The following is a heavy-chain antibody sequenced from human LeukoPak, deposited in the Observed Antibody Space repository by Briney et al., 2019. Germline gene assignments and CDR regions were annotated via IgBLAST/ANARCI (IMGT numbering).Heavy chain of an antibody. D-gene: IGHD5-24*01. CDR1: GFTVSSSY. V-gene: IGHV3-7*01. J-gene: IGHJ4*02. CDR2: IKQDGSET. Sequence: PGGSLRLSCTGSGFTVSSSYMSWVRRAPGKGLEWVANIKQDGSETYYVDSVKGRFTISRDNAKNSLYLQMNILRAEDTAVYYCARLTRIRDGYNHFDYWGQGTLVTVSS. CDR3: ARLTRIRDGYNHFDY.